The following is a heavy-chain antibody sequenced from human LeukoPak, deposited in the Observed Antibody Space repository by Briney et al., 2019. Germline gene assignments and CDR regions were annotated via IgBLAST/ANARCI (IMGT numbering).Heavy chain of an antibody. Sequence: GGSLRLSCAASGFTFSSYGMSWVRQAPGKGLEWVANIKQDGSEKYYVDSVKGRFTISRDNAKNSLYLQMNSLRAEDTAVYYCARVTAAHQHWGQGTLVTVSS. CDR2: IKQDGSEK. D-gene: IGHD2-21*02. V-gene: IGHV3-7*01. CDR3: ARVTAAHQH. CDR1: GFTFSSYG. J-gene: IGHJ1*01.